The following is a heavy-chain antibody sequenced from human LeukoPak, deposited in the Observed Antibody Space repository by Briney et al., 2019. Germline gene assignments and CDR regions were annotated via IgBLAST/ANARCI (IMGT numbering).Heavy chain of an antibody. CDR3: ARVPWGPYYYYGMDV. Sequence: PSETLSLTCTVSGGSISSYYWSWIRQPPGKGLEWIGYIYYSGSTNYNPSLKSRVIISVDTSKNQFSLKLSSVTAADTAVYYCARVPWGPYYYYGMDVWGQGTTVTVPS. CDR1: GGSISSYY. J-gene: IGHJ6*02. D-gene: IGHD1-26*01. V-gene: IGHV4-59*01. CDR2: IYYSGST.